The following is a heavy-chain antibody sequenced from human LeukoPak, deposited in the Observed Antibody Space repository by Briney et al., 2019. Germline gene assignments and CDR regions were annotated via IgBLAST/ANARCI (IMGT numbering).Heavy chain of an antibody. J-gene: IGHJ4*02. V-gene: IGHV3-30*03. CDR1: GFTFSLYG. D-gene: IGHD3-22*01. CDR3: ARCPESSGYYYELDS. CDR2: ISYHGNNE. Sequence: GESLKISCAASGFTFSLYGMHWVRQAPGKGLEWVAVISYHGNNEYYADSVKGRFTISRDNSKNTLYLQMNSLTAEDTAVYYCARCPESSGYYYELDSWGQGTLVTVSS.